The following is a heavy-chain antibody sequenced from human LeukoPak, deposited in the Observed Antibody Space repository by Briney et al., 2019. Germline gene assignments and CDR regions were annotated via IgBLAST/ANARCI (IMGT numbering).Heavy chain of an antibody. Sequence: GGSLTLSCAASGFTFSSYSMNWVRQAPGKGLEWVSYISSSSDTLLYADSVKGRFIISRDNAKNSLFLQMNSLRAEDTAVYYCASNSKIRGKGTDYWGQGTLVTVSS. CDR1: GFTFSSYS. V-gene: IGHV3-48*04. D-gene: IGHD2/OR15-2a*01. CDR2: ISSSSDTL. CDR3: ASNSKIRGKGTDY. J-gene: IGHJ4*02.